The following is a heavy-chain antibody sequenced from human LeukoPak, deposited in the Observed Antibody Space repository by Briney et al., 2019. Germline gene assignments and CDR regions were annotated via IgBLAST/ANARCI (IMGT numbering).Heavy chain of an antibody. D-gene: IGHD5-12*01. Sequence: GSLRLSCAASGFTFSSYAMSWIRQPAGKGLEWIGRIYTSGSTNYNPSLKSRVTMSVDTSKNQFSLKLSSVTAADTAVYYCARDRSAYDYDKRWFYYYMDVWGKGTTVTISS. J-gene: IGHJ6*03. CDR1: GFTFSSYA. CDR3: ARDRSAYDYDKRWFYYYMDV. V-gene: IGHV4-4*07. CDR2: IYTSGST.